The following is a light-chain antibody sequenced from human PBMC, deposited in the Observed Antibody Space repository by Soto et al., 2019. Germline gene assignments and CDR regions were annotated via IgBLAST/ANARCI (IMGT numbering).Light chain of an antibody. Sequence: SVLTQPASESGYPGQSITISCKGTSSDVGGYNYVSWYQQHPVKAPKLMIYDVTNRPSGVSDRFSGSKSGNTASLTISGLQAEDEADYYCSSYTSSSTPYVLGTGTKVTVL. J-gene: IGLJ1*01. V-gene: IGLV2-14*01. CDR3: SSYTSSSTPYV. CDR2: DVT. CDR1: SSDVGGYNY.